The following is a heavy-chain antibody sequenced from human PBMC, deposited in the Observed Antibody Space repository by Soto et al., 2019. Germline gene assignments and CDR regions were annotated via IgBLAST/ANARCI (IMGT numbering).Heavy chain of an antibody. J-gene: IGHJ5*02. CDR1: GGTFSSYT. Sequence: QVQLVQSGAEVKKPGSSVKVSCKASGGTFSSYTISWVRQAPGQGLEWMGRIIPILGIANYAQKFQGRVTITADKSTSTAYMELRSLRSEDTAVYYCARGSLWFGSTNWFDPWGQGTLVTVCS. D-gene: IGHD3-10*01. CDR2: IIPILGIA. CDR3: ARGSLWFGSTNWFDP. V-gene: IGHV1-69*02.